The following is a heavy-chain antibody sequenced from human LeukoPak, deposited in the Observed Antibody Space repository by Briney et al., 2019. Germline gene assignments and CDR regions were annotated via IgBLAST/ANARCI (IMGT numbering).Heavy chain of an antibody. Sequence: GGSLRLSCAASGFTFSSYAMHWVRQAPGKGLEWVAVISYDGSNKYYADSVKGRFTIFRDNSKNTLYLQMNSLRAEDTAVYYCARPDSGWTIDYWGQGTLVTVSS. CDR3: ARPDSGWTIDY. CDR1: GFTFSSYA. CDR2: ISYDGSNK. V-gene: IGHV3-30*04. J-gene: IGHJ4*02. D-gene: IGHD6-19*01.